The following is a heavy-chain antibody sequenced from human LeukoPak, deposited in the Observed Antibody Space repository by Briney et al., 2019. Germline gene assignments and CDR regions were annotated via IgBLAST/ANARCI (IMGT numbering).Heavy chain of an antibody. Sequence: SETLSLTCTVSGGSIRTYYWSWIRQPPGKGLEWIGYIYYSGGTDYNPSLKSRVTISVDTSKNQFSLKLSSVTAADTAVYYCAGGSGWYDYWGQGTLVTVSS. J-gene: IGHJ4*02. V-gene: IGHV4-59*08. CDR2: IYYSGGT. CDR3: AGGSGWYDY. CDR1: GGSIRTYY. D-gene: IGHD6-19*01.